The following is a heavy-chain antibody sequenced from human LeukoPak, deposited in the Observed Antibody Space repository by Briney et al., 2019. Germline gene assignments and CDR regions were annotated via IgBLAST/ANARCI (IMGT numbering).Heavy chain of an antibody. CDR2: IKQDGSEK. CDR3: VGGDY. Sequence: GGSLRLSCAASGFTLSSYWMSWVRQAPGKGLEWVANIKQDGSEKYYVDSVKGRFTISRDNTKNSLYLQMNSLRAEDTAVYYCVGGDYWGQGTLVTVSS. CDR1: GFTLSSYW. V-gene: IGHV3-7*01. J-gene: IGHJ4*02.